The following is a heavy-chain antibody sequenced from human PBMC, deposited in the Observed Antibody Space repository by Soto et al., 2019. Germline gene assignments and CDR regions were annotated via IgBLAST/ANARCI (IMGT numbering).Heavy chain of an antibody. V-gene: IGHV1-69*06. CDR2: IIHLFGTE. J-gene: IGHJ4*02. Sequence: QVYLVQSGAEVKKPGSSVKISCKASGGIFSSNTINWVRQAAGQGLEWMGGIIHLFGTENYAEKFQGRVTITADKSPKTESMELTSLRSEDTAVYYCASKAACGGDCYAFDSWGQGTLVTVSS. CDR1: GGIFSSNT. D-gene: IGHD2-21*02. CDR3: ASKAACGGDCYAFDS.